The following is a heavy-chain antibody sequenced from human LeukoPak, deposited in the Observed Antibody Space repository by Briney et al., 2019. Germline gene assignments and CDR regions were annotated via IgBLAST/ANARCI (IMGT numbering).Heavy chain of an antibody. CDR2: IYSGGST. CDR3: ARTRDYYDSSGYYYGPYYFDY. J-gene: IGHJ4*02. Sequence: GGSLRLSCAASGFTVSSNYMSWVRQAPGKGLECVSVIYSGGSTYYADSVKGRFTISRDNSKNPLYLQMNSLRAEDTAVYYCARTRDYYDSSGYYYGPYYFDYWGQGTLVTVSS. D-gene: IGHD3-22*01. CDR1: GFTVSSNY. V-gene: IGHV3-66*01.